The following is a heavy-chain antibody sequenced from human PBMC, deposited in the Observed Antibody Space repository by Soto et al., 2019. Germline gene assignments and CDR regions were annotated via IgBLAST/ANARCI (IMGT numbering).Heavy chain of an antibody. D-gene: IGHD4-17*01. CDR3: GGQDYGAKGYYFEN. CDR2: IYYIGNT. CDR1: NGSISSRSSY. J-gene: IGHJ4*02. Sequence: QLQLQESGSGLVKPSETLSLTCIVSNGSISSRSSYWGCIRQTPGKGLEWIGSIYYIGNTYYNPSLKSRVTISIDTSKPQFSLKMNSLTAADTAVYFCGGQDYGAKGYYFENWGQGALVTVSS. V-gene: IGHV4-39*01.